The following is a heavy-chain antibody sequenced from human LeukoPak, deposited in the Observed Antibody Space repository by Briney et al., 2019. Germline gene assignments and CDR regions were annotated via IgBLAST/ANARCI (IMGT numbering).Heavy chain of an antibody. V-gene: IGHV4-30-2*01. D-gene: IGHD1-1*01. J-gene: IGHJ4*02. CDR1: GGSISSGGYS. Sequence: PSETLSLTCAVSGGSISSGGYSWSWIRQPPGKGLEWIGYIYHSGSTYYNPSLKNRVTISVDRSKNQFSLKLSSMTAADTAVYYCAREKEHYFDYWGQGTLVTVSS. CDR2: IYHSGST. CDR3: AREKEHYFDY.